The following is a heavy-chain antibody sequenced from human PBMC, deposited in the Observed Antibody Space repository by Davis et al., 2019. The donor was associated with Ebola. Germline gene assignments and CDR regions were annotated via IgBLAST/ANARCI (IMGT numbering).Heavy chain of an antibody. CDR1: GFTFSGYY. Sequence: GESLKISCAASGFTFSGYYMSWIRQAPGKGLEWVSYISSSGSTIYYADSVKGRFTISRDNAKNSLYLQMNSLRAEDTAVYYCARDSGYGMDVWGQGTTVTVSS. CDR3: ARDSGYGMDV. CDR2: ISSSGSTI. V-gene: IGHV3-11*01. D-gene: IGHD1-14*01. J-gene: IGHJ6*02.